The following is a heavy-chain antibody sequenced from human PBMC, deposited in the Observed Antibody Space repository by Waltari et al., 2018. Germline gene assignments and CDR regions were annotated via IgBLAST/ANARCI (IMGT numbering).Heavy chain of an antibody. CDR2: IIPIYGTP. D-gene: IGHD3-16*01. J-gene: IGHJ3*02. V-gene: IGHV1-69*12. CDR3: ARRKLGEAFDI. CDR1: GATFGSFA. Sequence: QVQLVQSGAEVKKPGSSVKVSCKASGATFGSFAITWVRQAPGQGLEWVGGIIPIYGTPNYAQKFQDRVTFTADESTSTVFMELSSLRSEDTALYYCARRKLGEAFDIWGQGTMVTVSS.